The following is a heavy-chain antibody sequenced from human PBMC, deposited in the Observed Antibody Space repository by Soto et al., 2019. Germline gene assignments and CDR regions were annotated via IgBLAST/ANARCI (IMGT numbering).Heavy chain of an antibody. CDR2: IYYSGST. D-gene: IGHD3-22*01. Sequence: SETLSLTCTVSGGSISSSSYYWGWIRQPPGKGLEWIGSIYYSGSTYYNPSLKSRVTISVDTSRNQFSLKLSSVTAADTAVYYCARLSGYGTNWFDPWGQGTLVTVSS. CDR3: ARLSGYGTNWFDP. J-gene: IGHJ5*02. CDR1: GGSISSSSYY. V-gene: IGHV4-39*01.